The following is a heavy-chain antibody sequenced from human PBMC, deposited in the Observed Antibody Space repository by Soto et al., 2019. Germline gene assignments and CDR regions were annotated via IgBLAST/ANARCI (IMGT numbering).Heavy chain of an antibody. J-gene: IGHJ3*02. CDR2: MYYSGST. V-gene: IGHV4-59*08. CDR1: GGSISSYY. CDR3: VRHLVDDAFDI. Sequence: SETLSLTCTFSGGSISSYYWSWIRQPPGKGLEWIGYMYYSGSTSYNPSLKSRVTISVDTSKNQFSLKLSSVTAADTAAYYCVRHLVDDAFDIWGQGTMVTV.